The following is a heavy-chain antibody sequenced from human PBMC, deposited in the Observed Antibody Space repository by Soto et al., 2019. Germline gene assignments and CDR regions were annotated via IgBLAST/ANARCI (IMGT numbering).Heavy chain of an antibody. V-gene: IGHV3-13*05. Sequence: EVQLVESGGGLVQPGGSLRLSCAASGFTFRNYDMHWVRQGTGKGLEWVSGISAAGDPDYADSVESRFTISREYAQNSFLLQMNSLGVGDTAVYYCARTDGEFYGLDVWGQGTKVIVSS. CDR3: ARTDGEFYGLDV. J-gene: IGHJ6*02. CDR2: ISAAGDP. CDR1: GFTFRNYD. D-gene: IGHD3-10*01.